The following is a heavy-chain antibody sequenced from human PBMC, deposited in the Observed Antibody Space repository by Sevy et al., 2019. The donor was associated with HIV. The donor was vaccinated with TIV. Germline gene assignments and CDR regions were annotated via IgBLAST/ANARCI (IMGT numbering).Heavy chain of an antibody. CDR1: GFTFSKYG. V-gene: IGHV3-23*01. D-gene: IGHD6-19*01. Sequence: GGSLRLSCAASGFTFSKYGMCWLRQAPGKGLEWVSVISSSAISTYYADSVKGRFTISRDNSKNTLFLQMNRLRAEDTAVYYCAKVKIAAVPGSGDFDYWGQRTLVTVSS. CDR3: AKVKIAAVPGSGDFDY. J-gene: IGHJ4*02. CDR2: ISSSAIST.